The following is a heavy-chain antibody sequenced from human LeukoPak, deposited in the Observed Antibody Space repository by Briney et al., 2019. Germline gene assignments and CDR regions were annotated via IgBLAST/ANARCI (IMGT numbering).Heavy chain of an antibody. CDR3: ARHQGPPRDSGTYYFDY. Sequence: PSETLSLXCTVSGGSISSSSYYWGWIRQPPGKGLEWIGSIYYSGSTYYNPSLKSRVTISVDTSKNQFSLKLSSVTAADTAVYYCARHQGPPRDSGTYYFDYWGPGTLVTVSS. J-gene: IGHJ4*02. CDR2: IYYSGST. V-gene: IGHV4-39*01. CDR1: GGSISSSSYY. D-gene: IGHD1-1*01.